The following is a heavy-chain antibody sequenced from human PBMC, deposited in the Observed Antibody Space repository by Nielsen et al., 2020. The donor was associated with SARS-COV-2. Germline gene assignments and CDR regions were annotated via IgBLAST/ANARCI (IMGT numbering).Heavy chain of an antibody. Sequence: GESLKISCAASGLIFSSSWMVWVRQAPGKGLEWVANINEDGSVVNYVDSVKGRFTISRDNAGKSLYLQMNSLRVEDTAVYYCARARGGYDFDYWGQGTLVTVSS. CDR1: GLIFSSSW. D-gene: IGHD3-16*01. J-gene: IGHJ4*02. CDR2: INEDGSVV. V-gene: IGHV3-7*05. CDR3: ARARGGYDFDY.